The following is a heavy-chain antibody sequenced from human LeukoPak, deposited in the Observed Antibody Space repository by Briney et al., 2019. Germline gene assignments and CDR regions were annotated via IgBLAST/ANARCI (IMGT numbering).Heavy chain of an antibody. CDR2: IYYSGST. D-gene: IGHD1-26*01. Sequence: SETLSLTCTVSGGSISSGGYYWSWIRQHPGKGLEWIGYIYYSGSTYYNPSLKSRVTISVDTSKNQFSLKLSSVTAADTAVYYCAREKGSWDSRNAFDIWGQGTMVTVSS. J-gene: IGHJ3*02. CDR1: GGSISSGGYY. V-gene: IGHV4-31*03. CDR3: AREKGSWDSRNAFDI.